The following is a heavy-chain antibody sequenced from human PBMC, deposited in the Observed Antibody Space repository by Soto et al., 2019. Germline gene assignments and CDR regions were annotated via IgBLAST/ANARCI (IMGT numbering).Heavy chain of an antibody. V-gene: IGHV1-69*13. CDR2: IIPIFGTA. CDR1: GCSFSSYA. Sequence: SSVKLSCKASGCSFSSYAISWVRQAPGQGLEWMGGIIPIFGTANYAQKFQGRATITADESTSTAYMELSSLRSEDTAVYYCARERRVNAFDIWGQGTMVTVSS. J-gene: IGHJ3*02. CDR3: ARERRVNAFDI.